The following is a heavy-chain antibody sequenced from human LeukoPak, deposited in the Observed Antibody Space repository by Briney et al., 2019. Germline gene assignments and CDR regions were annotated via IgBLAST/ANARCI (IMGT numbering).Heavy chain of an antibody. CDR3: TRGGRSTSYYWQY. Sequence: PGGSLRLSCAASGFTFSSYSMNWVRQAPGKGLEWVSSISSSSSYIYYADSVKGRFTISRDNVENSLYLHMDSLRAEDTAVYYCTRGGRSTSYYWQYWGQGSLVTVSS. D-gene: IGHD1-26*01. J-gene: IGHJ4*02. V-gene: IGHV3-21*01. CDR1: GFTFSSYS. CDR2: ISSSSSYI.